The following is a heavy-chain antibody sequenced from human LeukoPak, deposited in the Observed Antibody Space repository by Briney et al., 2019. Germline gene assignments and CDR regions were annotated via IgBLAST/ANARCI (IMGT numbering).Heavy chain of an antibody. J-gene: IGHJ6*02. D-gene: IGHD2-2*02. V-gene: IGHV4-34*01. CDR1: GGSYSDFY. Sequence: SETLSLTCAVYGGSYSDFYWTWTRQPPGKGLEWIGKINHSGSTNYNPSLKSRVTISVETSKNQFSPKLSSVTAADTAVYYCASAPILRGEGGEHYRCGLDVWGQGTTVIVSS. CDR2: INHSGST. CDR3: ASAPILRGEGGEHYRCGLDV.